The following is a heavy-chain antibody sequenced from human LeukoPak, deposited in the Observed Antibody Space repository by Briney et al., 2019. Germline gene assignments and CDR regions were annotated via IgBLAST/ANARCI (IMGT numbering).Heavy chain of an antibody. Sequence: GRSLRLSCAASGFTFSSYAMHWVRQAPGKGLEWVAVISYDGSNKYYADSVKGRFTISRDNSKNTLYLQMNSLRAEDTAVYYCARARFYCSSTSCYGQIITAFIAVAGHLDYWGQGTLVTVSS. V-gene: IGHV3-30*04. D-gene: IGHD2-2*01. CDR3: ARARFYCSSTSCYGQIITAFIAVAGHLDY. CDR1: GFTFSSYA. CDR2: ISYDGSNK. J-gene: IGHJ4*02.